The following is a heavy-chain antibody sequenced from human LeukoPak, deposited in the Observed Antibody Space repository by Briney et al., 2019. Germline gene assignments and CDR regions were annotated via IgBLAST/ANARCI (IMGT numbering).Heavy chain of an antibody. CDR3: AKGDYSGYYYYGMDV. D-gene: IGHD5-12*01. Sequence: GRSLRLSCAASGFTFDDYAMHWVRQAPGKGLEWVSGISWNSGSIGYADSVKGRFTISRDNAKNSLYLQMNSLRAEDTALYYCAKGDYSGYYYYGMDVWGQGTTVTVSS. J-gene: IGHJ6*02. CDR1: GFTFDDYA. V-gene: IGHV3-9*01. CDR2: ISWNSGSI.